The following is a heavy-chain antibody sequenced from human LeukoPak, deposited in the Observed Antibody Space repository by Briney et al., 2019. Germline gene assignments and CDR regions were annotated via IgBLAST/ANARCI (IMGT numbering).Heavy chain of an antibody. Sequence: SETLSLTCTVSGGSINTPNYYWGWIRQTPGKGLEWIGNIFYSGGTYYSPSLTSRVTISLDTSRNQFSLKLNSVTAADTAVYYCARAHSSSSPELYWGQGTLVTVSS. V-gene: IGHV4-39*07. CDR3: ARAHSSSSPELY. CDR1: GGSINTPNYY. D-gene: IGHD6-13*01. CDR2: IFYSGGT. J-gene: IGHJ4*02.